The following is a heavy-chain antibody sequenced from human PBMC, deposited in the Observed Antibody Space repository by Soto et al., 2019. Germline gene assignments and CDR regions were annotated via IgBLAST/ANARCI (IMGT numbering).Heavy chain of an antibody. CDR2: ISYDGSNK. V-gene: IGHV3-30*18. D-gene: IGHD4-17*01. J-gene: IGHJ2*01. Sequence: QVQLVESGGGVVQPGRSLRLSCAASGFTFSSYGMHWVRQAPGKGLEWVAVISYDGSNKYYADSVKGRFTISRDNSKNPLCRQMNSLRAEDRLVEYCAKDHYTVTGNYGYFDLWGRGALVTVSS. CDR1: GFTFSSYG. CDR3: AKDHYTVTGNYGYFDL.